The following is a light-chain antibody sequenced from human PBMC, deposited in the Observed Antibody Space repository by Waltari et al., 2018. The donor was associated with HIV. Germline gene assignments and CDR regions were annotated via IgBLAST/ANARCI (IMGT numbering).Light chain of an antibody. J-gene: IGLJ2*01. CDR3: QSYDGSNHVV. Sequence: NFMLTQPHSVSESPGKTVTISCTRSSGSIASNYVQWYQQRPGSSPTTVIYEDNQRPSGVPDRFSGPMVSASDAASLPISGLKTEDEADYYRQSYDGSNHVVFGGGTKLTVL. CDR1: SGSIASNY. CDR2: EDN. V-gene: IGLV6-57*01.